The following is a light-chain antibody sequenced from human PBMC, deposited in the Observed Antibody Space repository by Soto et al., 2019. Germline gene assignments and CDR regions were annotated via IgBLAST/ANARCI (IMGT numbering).Light chain of an antibody. J-gene: IGKJ2*01. V-gene: IGKV3-20*01. Sequence: EIVLTQSPGTLSLSPGERATLSCRASQSVSSSYLAWYQQKPGQAPRLLIYGASSRATGIPDRFSGSGSGTDFTLTISRLEPEDCAVYYCQQYCSSPTFGQGTKLEIK. CDR2: GAS. CDR1: QSVSSSY. CDR3: QQYCSSPT.